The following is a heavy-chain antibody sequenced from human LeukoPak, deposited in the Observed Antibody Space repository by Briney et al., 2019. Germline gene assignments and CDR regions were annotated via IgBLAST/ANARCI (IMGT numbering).Heavy chain of an antibody. J-gene: IGHJ6*02. CDR2: IGKGSANI. D-gene: IGHD3-10*01. CDR1: GFTFSAYS. Sequence: QTGVSLRLSCAASGFTFSAYSMNWLRQAPGKGLEGGSYIGKGSANIAYAESVTDRCTMSRDDAKNSLYLQMNSLRDEDTAVYYCAKQGVRGVLMVASSGGMDVWGQGTTVTVSS. V-gene: IGHV3-48*02. CDR3: AKQGVRGVLMVASSGGMDV.